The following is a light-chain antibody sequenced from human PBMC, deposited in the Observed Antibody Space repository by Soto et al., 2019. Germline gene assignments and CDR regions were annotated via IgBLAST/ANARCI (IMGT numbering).Light chain of an antibody. CDR2: SNN. CDR1: SSNIGSNT. J-gene: IGLJ2*01. Sequence: QSVLTQPPSESGTPGQRVTISCSGSSSNIGSNTVNWYQQLPGTAPKLLIYSNNQRPSGVPDRFSGSKSGTSASLAISGLQSEDEADYYCAAWDDSLNVHVVFGGGTQLTVL. CDR3: AAWDDSLNVHVV. V-gene: IGLV1-44*01.